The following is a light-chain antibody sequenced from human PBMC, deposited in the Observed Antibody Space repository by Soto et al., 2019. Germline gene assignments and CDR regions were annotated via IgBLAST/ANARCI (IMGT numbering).Light chain of an antibody. Sequence: EIVLTQSPATLSLSPGERATLSCRASQSVSSYLAWYQQKPGQAPRLLIYDASNRATGIPARFSGSGSGTDFTLTISSLEPEDFAVYYCQQRSNWPPHLLTFGGGTKVEIK. CDR1: QSVSSY. CDR3: QQRSNWPPHLLT. CDR2: DAS. J-gene: IGKJ4*01. V-gene: IGKV3-11*01.